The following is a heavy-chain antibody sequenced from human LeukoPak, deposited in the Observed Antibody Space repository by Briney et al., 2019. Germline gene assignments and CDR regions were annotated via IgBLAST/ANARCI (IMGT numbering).Heavy chain of an antibody. CDR3: ARYYDSSGYYWGHFDY. Sequence: GASLRLSCAASGFTFSSYAMSWLRQAPGKGLEWVSAISGSGGSTYYADSVKGRFTISRDNSKNTLYLQMNSLRAEDTAVYYCARYYDSSGYYWGHFDYWGQGTLVTVSS. CDR2: ISGSGGST. D-gene: IGHD3-22*01. J-gene: IGHJ4*02. V-gene: IGHV3-23*01. CDR1: GFTFSSYA.